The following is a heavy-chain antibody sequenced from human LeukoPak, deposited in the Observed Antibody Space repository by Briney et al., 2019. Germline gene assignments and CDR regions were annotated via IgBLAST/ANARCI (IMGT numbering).Heavy chain of an antibody. CDR1: GGSISSYY. CDR3: ARDYDSSGYAFDY. J-gene: IGHJ4*02. D-gene: IGHD3-22*01. V-gene: IGHV4-59*01. Sequence: SETLSLTCTVSGGSISSYYWSWIRQPPGKGLEWIGYIYYSGSTNYNPSLKSRVTISVDTSKNQLSLKLSSVTAADTAVYYCARDYDSSGYAFDYWGQGTLVTVSS. CDR2: IYYSGST.